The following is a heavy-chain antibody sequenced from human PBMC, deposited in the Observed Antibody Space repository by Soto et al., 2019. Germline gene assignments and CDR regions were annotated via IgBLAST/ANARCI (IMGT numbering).Heavy chain of an antibody. D-gene: IGHD1-26*01. Sequence: EVQLVESGGGLVQPGGSLRLSCAASGFTFSSYWMSWVRQAPGKGLEWVANIKQDGSEKYYVDSVKGRFTISGDNANNSLYLQMNSLRVEDTAVYYCARGRGGSPRCAFDIWGQGTMVTVSS. V-gene: IGHV3-7*01. CDR2: IKQDGSEK. CDR1: GFTFSSYW. J-gene: IGHJ3*02. CDR3: ARGRGGSPRCAFDI.